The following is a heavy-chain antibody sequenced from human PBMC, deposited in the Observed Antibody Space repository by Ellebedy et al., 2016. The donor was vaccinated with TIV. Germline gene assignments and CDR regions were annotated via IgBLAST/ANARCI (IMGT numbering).Heavy chain of an antibody. Sequence: MPSETLSLTCTVSGGSIRGYYWSWIRQPPGKGLEWIAYIYYSGSTNYNPSLKRRVTISVDTSTNQFSLKLSSVTAADTAVYYFARGLYGSFDYWGQGILVTVSS. CDR1: GGSIRGYY. CDR3: ARGLYGSFDY. D-gene: IGHD3-16*01. J-gene: IGHJ4*02. CDR2: IYYSGST. V-gene: IGHV4-59*01.